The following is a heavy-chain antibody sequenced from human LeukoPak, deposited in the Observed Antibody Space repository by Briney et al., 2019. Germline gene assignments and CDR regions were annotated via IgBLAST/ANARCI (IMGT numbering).Heavy chain of an antibody. J-gene: IGHJ4*02. V-gene: IGHV4-34*01. Sequence: SETLSLTCAVYGGSFSGYYWSWIRQPPGKGLEWIGEINHSGSTNYNPSLKSRVTISVDTSKNQFSLKLSSVTAADTAVYYCARVTSDYYGSGTYFDYWGQGTLVTVSS. CDR1: GGSFSGYY. CDR2: INHSGST. CDR3: ARVTSDYYGSGTYFDY. D-gene: IGHD3-10*01.